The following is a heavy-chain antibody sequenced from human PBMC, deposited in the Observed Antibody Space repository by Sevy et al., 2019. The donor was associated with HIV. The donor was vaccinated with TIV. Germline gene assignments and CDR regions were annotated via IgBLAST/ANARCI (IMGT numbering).Heavy chain of an antibody. J-gene: IGHJ4*02. CDR1: GGSFSGYY. Sequence: SETLSLTCAVYGGSFSGYYWSWIRQPPGKGLEWIGEINHSGSTNYNPSLKSRVTISVDTSKNQFSLKLSSVTAADTAVYYCARGPSLVATTVTTSGFDYWGQGTLVTVSS. CDR3: ARGPSLVATTVTTSGFDY. CDR2: INHSGST. D-gene: IGHD4-17*01. V-gene: IGHV4-34*01.